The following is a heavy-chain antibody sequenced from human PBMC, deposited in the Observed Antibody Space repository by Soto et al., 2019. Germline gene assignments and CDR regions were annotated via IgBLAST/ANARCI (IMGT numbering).Heavy chain of an antibody. V-gene: IGHV3-30*18. D-gene: IGHD6-6*01. CDR1: GFTFSSYG. CDR3: AKGDGGGYSSSSPYYYYYMDV. CDR2: ISYDGSNK. Sequence: GESLKISCAASGFTFSSYGMHWVRQAPGKGLEWVAVISYDGSNKYYADSVKGRFTISRDNSKNTLYLQMNSLRAEDTAVYYCAKGDGGGYSSSSPYYYYYMDVWGKGTTVTVSS. J-gene: IGHJ6*03.